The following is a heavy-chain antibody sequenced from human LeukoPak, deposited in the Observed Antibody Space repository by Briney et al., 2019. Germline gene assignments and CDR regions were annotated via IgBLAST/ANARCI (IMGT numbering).Heavy chain of an antibody. CDR1: GFTFSSYS. J-gene: IGHJ4*02. V-gene: IGHV3-48*01. CDR3: ARGGWTIFGVVRIDWDY. CDR2: ISSSSSTI. Sequence: GGSLRLSCAASGFTFSSYSMNWVRQAPGKGLEWVSYISSSSSTIYYADSVKGRFTISRDNAKNSLYLQMNSLRAEDTAVYYCARGGWTIFGVVRIDWDYWGQGTLVTVSS. D-gene: IGHD3-3*01.